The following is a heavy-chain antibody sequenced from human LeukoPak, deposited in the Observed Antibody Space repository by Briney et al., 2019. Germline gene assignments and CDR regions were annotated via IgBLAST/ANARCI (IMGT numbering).Heavy chain of an antibody. CDR2: ISAYNGNT. D-gene: IGHD2-15*01. CDR3: ARDTYRYCSGGSCYGGYFDY. J-gene: IGHJ4*02. V-gene: IGHV1-18*01. CDR1: GYTFTSYG. Sequence: ASVKVSCKASGYTFTSYGISWVRQAPGQGLEWMGWISAYNGNTNYAQTLQGRATMTTDTSTSTAYMELRSLRSDDTAVYYCARDTYRYCSGGSCYGGYFDYWGQGTLVTVSS.